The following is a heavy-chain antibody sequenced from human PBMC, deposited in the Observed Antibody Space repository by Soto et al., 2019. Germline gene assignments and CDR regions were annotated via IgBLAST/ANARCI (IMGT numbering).Heavy chain of an antibody. V-gene: IGHV6-1*01. D-gene: IGHD6-19*01. CDR1: VDSVSSNRAA. Sequence: RTLSLTCAISVDSVSSNRAAWNWIRQSPSRGLEWLGRTYYRSKWYNDYAVSVKSRVTINPDTSKNQFSLQLNSVTPEDTAVYYCARAWGFSSGWYGSFSYWGQGTLVTVSS. CDR2: TYYRSKWYN. CDR3: ARAWGFSSGWYGSFSY. J-gene: IGHJ4*02.